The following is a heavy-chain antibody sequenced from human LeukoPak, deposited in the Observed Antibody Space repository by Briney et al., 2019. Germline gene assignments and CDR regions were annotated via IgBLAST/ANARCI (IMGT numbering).Heavy chain of an antibody. V-gene: IGHV3-23*01. J-gene: IGHJ4*02. CDR3: AKGSASSRPYYFDY. D-gene: IGHD6-19*01. CDR2: ISGSGVGT. CDR1: GITFSSYT. Sequence: GGSLRLSCAASGITFSSYTMNWVRQAPGKGLEWVSAISGSGVGTYYADSVKGRFTISRDNSKNTLELQMSSLRAEDTAIYYCAKGSASSRPYYFDYWGQGALVTVSS.